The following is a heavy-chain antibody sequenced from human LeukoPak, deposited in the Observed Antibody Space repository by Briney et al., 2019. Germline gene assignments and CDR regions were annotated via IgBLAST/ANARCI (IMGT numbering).Heavy chain of an antibody. CDR3: ARDTGYSSGWSPYYMDV. J-gene: IGHJ6*03. CDR1: GGTFSSYA. D-gene: IGHD6-19*01. Sequence: ASVKVSCKASGGTFSSYAISWVRQAPGQGLEWMGRIIPIFGTANYAQKFQGRVTITTDESTSTAYMELSSLSSEDTAVYYCARDTGYSSGWSPYYMDVWGKGTTVTVSS. V-gene: IGHV1-69*05. CDR2: IIPIFGTA.